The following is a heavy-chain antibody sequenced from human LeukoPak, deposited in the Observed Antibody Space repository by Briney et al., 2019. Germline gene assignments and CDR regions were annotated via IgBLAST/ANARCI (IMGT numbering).Heavy chain of an antibody. J-gene: IGHJ4*02. Sequence: PGGSLRLSCAASGFTFSSYAMHWVRQAPGKGLEWVAIISYDGKNKYYAESVKGRFTISRDNSKNTLYLQMNSLRVEDTVVYYCARGGSGWYFDYWGQGTLVTVSS. D-gene: IGHD6-19*01. CDR2: ISYDGKNK. CDR1: GFTFSSYA. CDR3: ARGGSGWYFDY. V-gene: IGHV3-30*04.